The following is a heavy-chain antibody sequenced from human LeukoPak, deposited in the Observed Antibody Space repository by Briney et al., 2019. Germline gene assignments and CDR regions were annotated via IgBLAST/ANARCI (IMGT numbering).Heavy chain of an antibody. CDR2: MNPKSPGT. V-gene: IGHV1-2*02. Sequence: ASVKVSCKASGYSFTAYYIHWVRQAPGQGLEWMGWMNPKSPGTNYAQKFQGRVTMTRDTSISTAYMELSSLTSGDSAVYYCARDPAQSYYTDVWGIGTTVTVSS. J-gene: IGHJ6*03. CDR3: ARDPAQSYYTDV. CDR1: GYSFTAYY.